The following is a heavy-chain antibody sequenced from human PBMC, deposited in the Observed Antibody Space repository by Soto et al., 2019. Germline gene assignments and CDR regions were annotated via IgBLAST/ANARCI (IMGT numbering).Heavy chain of an antibody. CDR1: GGSISSYY. V-gene: IGHV4-4*07. CDR3: AREPLSSIWYPDPFDY. J-gene: IGHJ4*02. Sequence: YETLSLTCSVSGGSISSYYWSWIRQPAGKGLGWIGRIYTSGSTNYNPSLKGRVTMSVDTSKNQFSLKLSSVTAADTAVYDCAREPLSSIWYPDPFDYWGQGTLVTVS. D-gene: IGHD6-13*01. CDR2: IYTSGST.